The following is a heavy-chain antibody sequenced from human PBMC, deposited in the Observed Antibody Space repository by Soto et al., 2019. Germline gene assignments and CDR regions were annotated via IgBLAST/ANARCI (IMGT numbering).Heavy chain of an antibody. CDR1: GFTFSSYA. CDR3: ARGVGYSYGYYYGMDV. D-gene: IGHD5-18*01. V-gene: IGHV3-30-3*01. Sequence: QVQLVESGGGVVQPGRSLRLSCAASGFTFSSYAMHWVRQAPGKGLEWVAVISYDGSNKYYADSVKGRFTISRDNSKNTLYLQMSSLRAEDTAVYYCARGVGYSYGYYYGMDVWGQGTTVTVSS. CDR2: ISYDGSNK. J-gene: IGHJ6*02.